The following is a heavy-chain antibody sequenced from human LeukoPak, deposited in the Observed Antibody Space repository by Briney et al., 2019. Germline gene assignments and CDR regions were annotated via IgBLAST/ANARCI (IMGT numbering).Heavy chain of an antibody. CDR2: MNPNSGNT. CDR3: ARGCLKQRRADIDY. V-gene: IGHV1-8*01. D-gene: IGHD6-25*01. Sequence: APVKVSCKASGYTFTSYDINWVRQATGQGLEWMGWMNPNSGNTGYAQKFQGRVTMTRNTSITTAYMELSSLRSEDTAVYYCARGCLKQRRADIDYWGQGTLVTVSS. CDR1: GYTFTSYD. J-gene: IGHJ4*02.